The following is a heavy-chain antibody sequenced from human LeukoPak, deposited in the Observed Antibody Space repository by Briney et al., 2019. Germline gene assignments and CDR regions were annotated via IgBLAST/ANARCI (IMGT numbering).Heavy chain of an antibody. J-gene: IGHJ4*02. CDR3: TTSGYDSRTFFDY. D-gene: IGHD5-12*01. CDR2: IRSKTNNYAT. Sequence: PGGSLRLSCTASGFTFSGSAMHWVRQASGKGLEWVGRIRSKTNNYATAYTASVKGRFTTSRDDSTNTAYLQMNSLKTEDTAVYYCTTSGYDSRTFFDYWGQGTLVTVSP. CDR1: GFTFSGSA. V-gene: IGHV3-73*01.